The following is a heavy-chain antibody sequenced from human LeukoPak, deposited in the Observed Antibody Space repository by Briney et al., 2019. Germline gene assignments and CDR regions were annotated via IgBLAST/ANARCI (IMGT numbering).Heavy chain of an antibody. Sequence: ASVKVSCKASGYSFTKYGISWVRQAPGQGLEWMGWISAYTRNTDHAQKFQGRVTMTTDTSATTGYMELRSLRSDDTAVYYCARDSGYQSDAFDFWGQGTMVIVSS. D-gene: IGHD2-2*01. V-gene: IGHV1-18*01. CDR1: GYSFTKYG. CDR2: ISAYTRNT. J-gene: IGHJ3*01. CDR3: ARDSGYQSDAFDF.